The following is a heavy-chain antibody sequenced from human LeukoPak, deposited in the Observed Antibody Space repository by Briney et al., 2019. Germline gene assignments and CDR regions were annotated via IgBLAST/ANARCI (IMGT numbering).Heavy chain of an antibody. CDR2: INHSGST. CDR3: ASLDSSGSPFDY. V-gene: IGHV4-34*01. Sequence: PSETLSLTCTVSGGSISSYYWSWIRQPPGKGLEWIGEINHSGSTNYNPSLKSRVTISVDTSKNQFSLKLSSVTAADTAVYYCASLDSSGSPFDYWGQGTLVTVSS. CDR1: GGSISSYY. J-gene: IGHJ4*02. D-gene: IGHD3-22*01.